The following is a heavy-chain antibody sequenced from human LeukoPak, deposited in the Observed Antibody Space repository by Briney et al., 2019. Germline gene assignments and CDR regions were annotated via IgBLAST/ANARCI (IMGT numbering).Heavy chain of an antibody. CDR2: INAASGNT. D-gene: IGHD3-10*01. J-gene: IGHJ3*02. CDR3: ASPYSSGSYYDTFTI. CDR1: GYTFTNYV. Sequence: GASVTVSCTASGYTFTNYVFHWVRQAPGQRLESMGWINAASGNTKYSQTFQGRVTITRDTSASTAYMELSSLRSEDTAIYYCASPYSSGSYYDTFTIWGQGTMVIVST. V-gene: IGHV1-3*01.